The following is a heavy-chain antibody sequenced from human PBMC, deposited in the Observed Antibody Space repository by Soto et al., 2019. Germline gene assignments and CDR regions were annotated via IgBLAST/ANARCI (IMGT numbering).Heavy chain of an antibody. CDR1: GGSISSYY. J-gene: IGHJ4*02. CDR3: ARRYGGNFDF. Sequence: SETLSLTCTVSGGSISSYYWSWIRQPPGKGLEWIGYIYYSGSTNYNPSLKSRVTISVDTSKNQFSLKLTSVTAADTAVYYCARRYGGNFDFWGQGTLVTVSS. V-gene: IGHV4-59*01. CDR2: IYYSGST. D-gene: IGHD1-26*01.